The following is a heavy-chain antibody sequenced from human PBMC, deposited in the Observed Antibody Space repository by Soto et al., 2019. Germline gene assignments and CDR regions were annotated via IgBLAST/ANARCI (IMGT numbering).Heavy chain of an antibody. V-gene: IGHV1-3*01. CDR3: ARGDYYDIHDY. Sequence: QVQLVLSGAEVKKPGASVKVSCKASGYTFTGYAIHWVRQAPGQRLEWMGWINAGNGNTKYSQKFQGRVTITRDTSASTAYMELSSLRSEDTAVYYCARGDYYDIHDYWGQGTLVTVSS. CDR2: INAGNGNT. CDR1: GYTFTGYA. J-gene: IGHJ4*02. D-gene: IGHD3-22*01.